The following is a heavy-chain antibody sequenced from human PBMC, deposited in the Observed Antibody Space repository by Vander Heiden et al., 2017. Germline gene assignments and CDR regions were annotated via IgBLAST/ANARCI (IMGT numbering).Heavy chain of an antibody. CDR2: IVGTGTPT. V-gene: IGHV3-23*01. CDR3: AKTKHSSGYPYFDY. Sequence: EVQVLESGGGLVQPGGSLRLSCAGSGFTFYNCLITWVRQAPGKGLECVSSIVGTGTPTYYADSVKGRFTISRDNSKNTVYLQMNSLRVEDTAVYFCAKTKHSSGYPYFDYWGPGALVNVSS. CDR1: GFTFYNCL. J-gene: IGHJ4*02. D-gene: IGHD3-22*01.